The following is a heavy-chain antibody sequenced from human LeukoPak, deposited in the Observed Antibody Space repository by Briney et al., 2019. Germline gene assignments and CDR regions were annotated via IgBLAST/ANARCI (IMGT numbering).Heavy chain of an antibody. J-gene: IGHJ4*02. CDR1: GDSISSSSFY. D-gene: IGHD2-2*01. CDR3: ARTHYDTSIYARQPASGWYFDY. Sequence: PAETLSLTCTVSGDSISSSSFYWVWMRQPPGKGLEWIGSIYRSGHTYQNPSLKSRVTMSVDTSKNHFSLSLTSVTAADTVLYYCARTHYDTSIYARQPASGWYFDYWGQGILVAVSS. V-gene: IGHV4-39*07. CDR2: IYRSGHT.